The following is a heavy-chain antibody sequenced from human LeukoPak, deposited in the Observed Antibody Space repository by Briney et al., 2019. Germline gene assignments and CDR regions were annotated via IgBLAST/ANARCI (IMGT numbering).Heavy chain of an antibody. CDR3: ARRVAVADNYFDY. Sequence: GGSLRLSCAASGFTFSNYSMNWVRQAPGKGLEWVSSISNSSSYIYYADSVKGRSTISRDNAKNSLYLQMNSLRAEDTGVYYCARRVAVADNYFDYWGQGTLVTVSS. V-gene: IGHV3-21*01. J-gene: IGHJ4*02. CDR2: ISNSSSYI. CDR1: GFTFSNYS. D-gene: IGHD6-19*01.